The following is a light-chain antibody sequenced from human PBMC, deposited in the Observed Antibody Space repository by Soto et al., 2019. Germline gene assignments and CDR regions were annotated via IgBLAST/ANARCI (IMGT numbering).Light chain of an antibody. CDR2: LGS. V-gene: IGKV2-28*01. J-gene: IGKJ4*01. CDR1: QSLLHSNGYTY. Sequence: EIVMTQSPLSLPVTPGEPASISCRSSQSLLHSNGYTYLGWYLQKPGQSPQVLIFLGSNRASGVPARFSGSGSGTDFTLKISRVEAEDVGIYYCMQSLQGLTFGGGTKLEIK. CDR3: MQSLQGLT.